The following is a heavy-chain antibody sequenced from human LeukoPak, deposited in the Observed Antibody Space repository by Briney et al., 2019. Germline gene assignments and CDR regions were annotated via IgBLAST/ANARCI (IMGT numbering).Heavy chain of an antibody. CDR2: ISGSGGST. V-gene: IGHV3-23*01. J-gene: IGHJ4*02. D-gene: IGHD3-10*01. CDR1: GFTFSSYA. CDR3: ARDEATMVRGHDY. Sequence: PGGSLRLSCAASGFTFSSYAMSWVRQAPGKGLEWVSAISGSGGSTYYADSVKGRFTISRDNAKNSLYLQMNSLRADDTAVYYCARDEATMVRGHDYWGQGSLVAVSS.